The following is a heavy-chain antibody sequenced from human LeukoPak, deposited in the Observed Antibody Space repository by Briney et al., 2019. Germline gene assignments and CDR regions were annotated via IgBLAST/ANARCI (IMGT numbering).Heavy chain of an antibody. V-gene: IGHV3-53*01. CDR3: ASLPRGQWLGEGGY. CDR1: GFTVSSNY. J-gene: IGHJ4*02. CDR2: FYSGGST. Sequence: GGSLRLSCAASGFTVSSNYMSWLRQAPGKGLEWVSVFYSGGSTYYADSVKGRFTISRGNSKNTLYLQMNSLRAEDTGVYYCASLPRGQWLGEGGYWGKGTLVTVSS. D-gene: IGHD6-19*01.